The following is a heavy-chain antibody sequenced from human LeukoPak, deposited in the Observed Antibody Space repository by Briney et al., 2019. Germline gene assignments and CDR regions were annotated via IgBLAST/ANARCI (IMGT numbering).Heavy chain of an antibody. CDR3: ARGESGSLLWFGEFPYYYYGMDV. CDR1: GYTFTSYY. V-gene: IGHV1-46*01. CDR2: INPSGGST. Sequence: ASVEVSCKASGYTFTSYYMRWVRQAPGQGLEWMGIINPSGGSTSYAQKFQGRVTMTRDTSTSTVYMELSSLRSEDTAVYYCARGESGSLLWFGEFPYYYYGMDVWGQGTTVTVSS. J-gene: IGHJ6*02. D-gene: IGHD3-10*01.